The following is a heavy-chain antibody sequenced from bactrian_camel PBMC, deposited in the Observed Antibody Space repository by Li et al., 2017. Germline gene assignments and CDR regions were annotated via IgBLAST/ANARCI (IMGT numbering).Heavy chain of an antibody. CDR2: FNTDDMR. J-gene: IGHJ4*01. Sequence: QVQLVESGGGSVQAGGSPRLSCAAAGYSDSKNCIGWFRQAPGKEREGVASFNTDDMRSYADSVRGRFTVSIDNAKSTMYLQMNDLKPEDTAIYYCAAATGRRQWVGCGSLQSYNHWGQGTQVTVSS. CDR3: AAATGRRQWVGCGSLQSYNH. D-gene: IGHD3*01. V-gene: IGHV3S53*01. CDR1: GYSDSKNC.